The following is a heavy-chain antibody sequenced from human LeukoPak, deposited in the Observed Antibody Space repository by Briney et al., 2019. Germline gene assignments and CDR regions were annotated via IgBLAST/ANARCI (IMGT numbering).Heavy chain of an antibody. V-gene: IGHV3-23*01. J-gene: IGHJ6*01. CDR1: GFTFSAYA. CDR2: IGSDNKP. CDR3: ARDLHYHVAMDV. Sequence: GGSETLSCEASGFTFSAYAMTWVRQAPGQGLEWVSSIGSDNKPHYSESVKGRFAISRDNSKSMLFLQLNSLRAEDTALYYCARDLHYHVAMDVWGQGTSDTVSS. D-gene: IGHD1-26*01.